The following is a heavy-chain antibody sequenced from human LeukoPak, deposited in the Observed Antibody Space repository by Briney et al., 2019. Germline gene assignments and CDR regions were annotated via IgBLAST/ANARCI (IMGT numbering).Heavy chain of an antibody. D-gene: IGHD3-9*01. CDR2: IYSGGRT. CDR1: GFTVSSDY. CDR3: ARGMISISQPLYFDY. V-gene: IGHV3-53*01. J-gene: IGHJ4*02. Sequence: PGGSLRLTCAASGFTVSSDYMSWVRQAPGKGLEWVSGIYSGGRTYYTDSVKGRFTISRDNSKNTLFLQMNSLRAEDTAVYYCARGMISISQPLYFDYWGQGTLVTVSS.